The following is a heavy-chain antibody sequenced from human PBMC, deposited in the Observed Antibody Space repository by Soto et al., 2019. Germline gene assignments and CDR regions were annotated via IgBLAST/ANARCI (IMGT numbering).Heavy chain of an antibody. V-gene: IGHV4-59*01. CDR3: AREGNLGRWLQPLDF. CDR2: IHYNGNT. CDR1: GDSTSAYS. D-gene: IGHD5-12*01. J-gene: IGHJ4*02. Sequence: QVQLQVSAPGLVKPSETLSLTCTVSGDSTSAYSWSWVRQPPGKGLEWIGNIHYNGNTKYNPSLKSRVTMSVDTSKNQFSLKLISVTAADTAKYFCAREGNLGRWLQPLDFWGQGTLVTVSS.